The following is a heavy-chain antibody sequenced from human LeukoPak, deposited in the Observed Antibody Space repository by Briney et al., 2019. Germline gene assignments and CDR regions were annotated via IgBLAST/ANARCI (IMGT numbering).Heavy chain of an antibody. J-gene: IGHJ4*02. D-gene: IGHD2-15*01. CDR2: INHIFGTA. Sequence: SVNDSCKPSGGTFSSYVFNWLRQAPGQGREWMGGINHIFGTANYAQKFPGRVTISTDEATSTAYMELSSQRSEDTAVYYCARGGGYCSGGSCYRIPYFDYWRQGTVVSVSS. CDR1: GGTFSSYV. CDR3: ARGGGYCSGGSCYRIPYFDY. V-gene: IGHV1-69*05.